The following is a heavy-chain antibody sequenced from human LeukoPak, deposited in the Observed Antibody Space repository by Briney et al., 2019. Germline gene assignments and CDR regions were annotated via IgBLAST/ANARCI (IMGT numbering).Heavy chain of an antibody. J-gene: IGHJ3*02. CDR1: GFVFRNYF. CDR3: AREGGSDAFDI. CDR2: IKNDGSEK. Sequence: PGGSLRLSCAASGFVFRNYFMSWVRQAPGKGLEWVASIKNDGSEKYYVDSVRGRYTVSRDNTKNSLYLQMSSLRAEDTAVYYCAREGGSDAFDIWGQGTMVTVSS. D-gene: IGHD2-15*01. V-gene: IGHV3-7*01.